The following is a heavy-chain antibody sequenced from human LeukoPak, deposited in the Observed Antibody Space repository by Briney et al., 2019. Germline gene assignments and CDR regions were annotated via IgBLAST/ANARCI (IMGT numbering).Heavy chain of an antibody. CDR3: ARVLDDSPTEYYFDY. CDR1: GGTFISYA. D-gene: IGHD3/OR15-3a*01. J-gene: IGHJ4*02. Sequence: SVTVSFTASGGTFISYAISWVRQAPGQGREWMGGIIPIFGTANYAQKFQGRVTITADESTSTAYMELSSLRSEDTAVYYCARVLDDSPTEYYFDYWGQGTLVTVSS. V-gene: IGHV1-69*01. CDR2: IIPIFGTA.